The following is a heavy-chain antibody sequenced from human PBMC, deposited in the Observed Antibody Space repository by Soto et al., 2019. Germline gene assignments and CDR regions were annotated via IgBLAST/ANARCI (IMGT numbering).Heavy chain of an antibody. D-gene: IGHD1-26*01. CDR3: ARGASPLIDY. CDR1: GYTFTSYA. CDR2: VNAGXATK. Sequence: XVKVSCKASGYTFTSYAMHWVRQAPGQRIEWMGXVNAGXATKNYEQNLXXRVTMTTXXSTRQAYMELRSLRSDDKAVYYCARGASPLIDYWGKGTLVTVYS. J-gene: IGHJ4*02. V-gene: IGHV1-3*01.